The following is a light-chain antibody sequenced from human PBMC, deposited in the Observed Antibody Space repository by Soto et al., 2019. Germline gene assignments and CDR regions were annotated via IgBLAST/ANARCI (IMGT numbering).Light chain of an antibody. CDR1: QDISNY. V-gene: IGKV1-33*01. CDR3: QQYDNLPLT. Sequence: DIQMTQSPSSLSASVGDRVTITCQASQDISNYLNWYQQKPGKAPKLLIYDASNLETGVPSRFSGSGSGKNFTFTISSLQPEDIATYYCQQYDNLPLTFGGGTKLDMK. J-gene: IGKJ4*01. CDR2: DAS.